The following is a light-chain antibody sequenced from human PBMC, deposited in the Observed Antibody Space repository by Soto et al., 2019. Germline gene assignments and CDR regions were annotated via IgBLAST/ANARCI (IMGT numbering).Light chain of an antibody. CDR3: QQYNSYSPWT. V-gene: IGKV1-5*01. Sequence: DIQMTQSPSTLSASVGDRVTITCRASQSISSWLAWYQQKPGKAPKLLIYAASSLQSGVPSRFSGSGSGTEFTLTISGLQPDDFATYYCQQYNSYSPWTFGPGTKVDIK. CDR2: AAS. J-gene: IGKJ1*01. CDR1: QSISSW.